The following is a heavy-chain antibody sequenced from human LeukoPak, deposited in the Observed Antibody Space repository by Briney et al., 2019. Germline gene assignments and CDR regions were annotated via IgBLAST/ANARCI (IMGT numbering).Heavy chain of an antibody. CDR2: INPSGGST. J-gene: IGHJ4*02. CDR3: ARGSRGVVPAATFDY. CDR1: GYTFTSYY. Sequence: GASVKVSCKASGYTFTSYYMHWVRQAPGQGLEWMRIINPSGGSTSYAQKFQGRVTMTRDTSTSTVYMELSSLRSEDTAMYYCARGSRGVVPAATFDYWGQGTLVTVSS. D-gene: IGHD2-2*01. V-gene: IGHV1-46*01.